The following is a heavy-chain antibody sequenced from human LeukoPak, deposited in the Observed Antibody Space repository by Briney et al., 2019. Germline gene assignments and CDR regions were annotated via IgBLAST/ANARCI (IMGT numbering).Heavy chain of an antibody. V-gene: IGHV4-59*01. J-gene: IGHJ4*02. Sequence: PSETLSLTCTVSGGSISSYYWSWIRQPPGKGLEWIGYIYYSGSTNYNPSLKSRVTISVDTSKNQFSLKLSSVTAADTAVYYCARGLYDYVWGSYRLSPVFDYWGQGTLVTVSS. CDR3: ARGLYDYVWGSYRLSPVFDY. D-gene: IGHD3-16*02. CDR1: GGSISSYY. CDR2: IYYSGST.